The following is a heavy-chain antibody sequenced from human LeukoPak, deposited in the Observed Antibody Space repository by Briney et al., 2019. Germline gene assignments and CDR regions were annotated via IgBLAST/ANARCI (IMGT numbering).Heavy chain of an antibody. CDR1: GNSFTNYW. V-gene: IGHV3-49*02. Sequence: SLKISCKGSGNSFTNYWIGWVRPAPGEGLGWGGFIASETYGGTAEYAASVKGRFTISRDDSKSIAYLQMNSLKTEDTAVYYCTRDQTPYYWGQGTLVTVSS. J-gene: IGHJ4*02. CDR2: IASETYGGTA. CDR3: TRDQTPYY.